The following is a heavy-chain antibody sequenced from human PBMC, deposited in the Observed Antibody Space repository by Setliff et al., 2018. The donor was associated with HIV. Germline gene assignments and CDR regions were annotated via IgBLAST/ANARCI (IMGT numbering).Heavy chain of an antibody. CDR1: GYTFTNYV. Sequence: GASVKVSCKASGYTFTNYVMHWVRQAPGQSLEWMGWINAGNGNTKYSQNFQGRVTITRDTSASTAYMELRSLRSDDTAVYYCAKITIFGVVIITFDYWGQGTLVTVSS. D-gene: IGHD3-3*01. CDR3: AKITIFGVVIITFDY. V-gene: IGHV1-3*01. J-gene: IGHJ4*02. CDR2: INAGNGNT.